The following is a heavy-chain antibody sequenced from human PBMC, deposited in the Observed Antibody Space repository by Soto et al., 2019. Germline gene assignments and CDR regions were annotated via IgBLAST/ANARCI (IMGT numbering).Heavy chain of an antibody. V-gene: IGHV3-11*01. J-gene: IGHJ6*02. CDR3: ASLYGSGSYFGYYYGMDV. CDR2: ISSSGSTI. CDR1: GFTFSDYY. D-gene: IGHD3-10*01. Sequence: QVQLVESGGGLVKPGGSLRLSCAASGFTFSDYYMSWIRQAPGKGLEWVSYISSSGSTIYYADSVKGRFTISRDNAKNSLYLQMNSMRAEYTAVYYWASLYGSGSYFGYYYGMDVWGQGTTVTVSS.